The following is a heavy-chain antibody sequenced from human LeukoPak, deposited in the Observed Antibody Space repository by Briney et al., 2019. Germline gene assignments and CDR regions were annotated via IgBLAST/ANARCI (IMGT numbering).Heavy chain of an antibody. J-gene: IGHJ5*02. Sequence: GRSLRLSCAASGFTFSSYGMHWVRQAPGKGLEWVAVISYDGSNKYYADSVKGRFTISRDNSKNTLYLQMNSLRAEDTAVYYCAQHRIAVRGWFDPGGQGTLVTVSS. CDR1: GFTFSSYG. CDR3: AQHRIAVRGWFDP. D-gene: IGHD6-6*01. CDR2: ISYDGSNK. V-gene: IGHV3-30*18.